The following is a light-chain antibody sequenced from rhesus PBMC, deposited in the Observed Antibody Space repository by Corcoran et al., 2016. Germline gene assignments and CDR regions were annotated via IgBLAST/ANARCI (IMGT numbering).Light chain of an antibody. CDR2: AAS. J-gene: IGKJ2*01. Sequence: QVILTQSPATLSLSPGERATLSCRASQSVGNFLAWYQQKPGQAPRLLIYAASNRATDIPARFSGSGSGTDFALTISSLEPEDVGVYHCYQHSSGYSFGQGTKVEIK. V-gene: IGKV3-10*01. CDR1: QSVGNF. CDR3: YQHSSGYS.